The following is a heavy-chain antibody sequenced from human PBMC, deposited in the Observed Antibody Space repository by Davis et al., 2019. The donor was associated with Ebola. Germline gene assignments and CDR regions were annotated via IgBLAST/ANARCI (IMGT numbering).Heavy chain of an antibody. D-gene: IGHD5-12*01. CDR2: IYPTDSDT. J-gene: IGHJ4*02. CDR1: GYNFTTYC. Sequence: PGGSLRLSCTGSGYNFTTYCIGWVRQTPGRGLEWMGLIYPTDSDTRYSPSFQGQVTTSVDKSISTAYLQWSSLKASDTAMYYCARVSSGYDHFFDYWAQGTLVTVSS. CDR3: ARVSSGYDHFFDY. V-gene: IGHV5-51*01.